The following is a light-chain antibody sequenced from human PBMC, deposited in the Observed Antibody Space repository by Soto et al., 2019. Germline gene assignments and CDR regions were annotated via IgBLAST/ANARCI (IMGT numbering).Light chain of an antibody. CDR1: SSDVGGYNY. CDR2: DVS. V-gene: IGLV2-14*01. Sequence: QSALTQPASVSGSPGQSITISCTGTSSDVGGYNYVSWYQQHPGKAPKLMIYDVSNRPSGVSNRFSGSKSGNTASLTISGLQAEDGADYYCTSYTSSSTYVFGTGTQLTVL. CDR3: TSYTSSSTYV. J-gene: IGLJ1*01.